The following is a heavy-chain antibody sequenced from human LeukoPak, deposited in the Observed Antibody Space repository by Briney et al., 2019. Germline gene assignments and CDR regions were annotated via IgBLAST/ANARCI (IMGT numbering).Heavy chain of an antibody. CDR2: ISYDGSNK. Sequence: GGSLRLSCAASGFTFSSYGMHWVHQAPGKGLEWVAVISYDGSNKYYADSVKGRFTISRDNSKNTLYLQMNSLRAEDTAVYYCAKRLSPDTATRNGDYWGQGTLVTVSS. CDR3: AKRLSPDTATRNGDY. V-gene: IGHV3-30*18. D-gene: IGHD5-18*01. CDR1: GFTFSSYG. J-gene: IGHJ4*02.